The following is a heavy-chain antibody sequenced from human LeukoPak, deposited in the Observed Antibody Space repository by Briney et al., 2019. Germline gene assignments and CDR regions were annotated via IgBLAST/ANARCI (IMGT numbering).Heavy chain of an antibody. CDR1: GGSISSYY. J-gene: IGHJ4*02. D-gene: IGHD5-18*01. Sequence: SETLSLTCTVSGGSISSYYWSWIRQPPGKGLEWIGCIYYSGSTNYNPSLKSRVTISVDTSKNQFSLKLSSVTAADTAVYYCARDPRILGGRPDGYYFDYWGQGTLVTVSS. CDR3: ARDPRILGGRPDGYYFDY. CDR2: IYYSGST. V-gene: IGHV4-59*01.